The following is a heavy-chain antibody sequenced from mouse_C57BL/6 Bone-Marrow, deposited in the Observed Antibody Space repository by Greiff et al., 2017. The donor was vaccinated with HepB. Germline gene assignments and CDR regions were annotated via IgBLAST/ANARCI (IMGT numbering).Heavy chain of an antibody. CDR1: GYSITSGYY. J-gene: IGHJ4*01. Sequence: EVQRVESGPGLVKPSQSLSLTCSVTGYSITSGYYWNWIRQFPGNKLEWMGYISYDGSNNYNPSLKNRISITRDTSKNQFFLKLNSVTTEDTATYYCARITTVVARNYYAMDYWGQGTSVTVSS. D-gene: IGHD1-1*01. CDR3: ARITTVVARNYYAMDY. V-gene: IGHV3-6*01. CDR2: ISYDGSN.